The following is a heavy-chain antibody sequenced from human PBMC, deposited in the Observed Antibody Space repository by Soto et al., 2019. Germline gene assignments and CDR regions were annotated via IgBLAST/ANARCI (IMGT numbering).Heavy chain of an antibody. J-gene: IGHJ2*01. V-gene: IGHV1-69*12. CDR1: GGTFSSYA. CDR3: ASGRHEQWQGDL. D-gene: IGHD6-19*01. CDR2: IIPIFGTA. Sequence: QVQLVQSGAEVKKPGSSVKVSCKASGGTFSSYAISWVRQAPGQGLEWMGGIIPIFGTANYAQKFQGRVTMTADESKSTAYLVLSSLSSEDTAVYYCASGRHEQWQGDLWGRGTLVTVSS.